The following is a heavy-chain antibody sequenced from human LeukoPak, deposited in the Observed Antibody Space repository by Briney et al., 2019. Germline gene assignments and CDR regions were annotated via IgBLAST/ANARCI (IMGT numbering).Heavy chain of an antibody. D-gene: IGHD2-15*01. CDR3: ARLFVYCSGGSCQLPDY. V-gene: IGHV4-39*01. CDR1: GGSISSSSYY. Sequence: SETLSLTCTVSGGSISSSSYYWGWIRQPPGKGLEWIGSSYYSGSTYYNPSLKSRVTISVDTSKNQFSLKLSSVTAADTAVYYCARLFVYCSGGSCQLPDYWGQGTLVTVSS. J-gene: IGHJ4*02. CDR2: SYYSGST.